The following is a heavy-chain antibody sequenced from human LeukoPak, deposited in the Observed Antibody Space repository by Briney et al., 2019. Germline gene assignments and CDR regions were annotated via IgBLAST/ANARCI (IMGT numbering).Heavy chain of an antibody. CDR2: ISSSSSYI. CDR3: ARETSYSSSWYVDY. D-gene: IGHD6-13*01. CDR1: AFTFSDAW. V-gene: IGHV3-21*01. Sequence: GGSLRLSCAASAFTFSDAWVSWVRQAPGKGLEWVSSISSSSSYIYYADSVKGRFTISRDNAKNSLYLQMNSLRAEDTAVYYCARETSYSSSWYVDYWGQGTLVTVSS. J-gene: IGHJ4*02.